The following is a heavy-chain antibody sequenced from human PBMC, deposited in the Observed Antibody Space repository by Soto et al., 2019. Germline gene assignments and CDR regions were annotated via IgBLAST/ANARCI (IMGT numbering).Heavy chain of an antibody. CDR1: GGSISSGGYY. V-gene: IGHV4-31*03. J-gene: IGHJ4*02. CDR2: IYYSGSA. Sequence: SETLSLTCTVSGGSISSGGYYWSWIRQHPGKGLEWIGYIYYSGSAYYNPSLKSRVTISVDTSKNQFSLKLSSVTAADTAVYYCARSGYDSSGYYLFDYWGQGTLVTVSS. CDR3: ARSGYDSSGYYLFDY. D-gene: IGHD3-22*01.